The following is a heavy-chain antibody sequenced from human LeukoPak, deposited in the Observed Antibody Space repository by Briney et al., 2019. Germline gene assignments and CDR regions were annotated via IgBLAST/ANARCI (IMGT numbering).Heavy chain of an antibody. CDR1: GYSISSGYY. J-gene: IGHJ5*02. D-gene: IGHD2-2*03. V-gene: IGHV4-38-2*02. CDR2: IYHSGST. Sequence: PSETLSLTCTVSGYSISSGYYWGWTRQPPGKGLEWIGSIYHSGSTYYNPSLKSRVTISVDTSKNQFSLKLSSVTAADTAVYYCARGAGYCSSTICYGGTYNWFDPWGQGTLVTVSS. CDR3: ARGAGYCSSTICYGGTYNWFDP.